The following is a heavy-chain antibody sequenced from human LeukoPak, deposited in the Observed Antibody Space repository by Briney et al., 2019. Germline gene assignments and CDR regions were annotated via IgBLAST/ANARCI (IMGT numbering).Heavy chain of an antibody. V-gene: IGHV3-7*01. CDR1: GFTFSSYW. J-gene: IGHJ4*02. Sequence: GRSLRLSCAASGFTFSSYWMSWVRQVPGKGLEWVAKIKQAGGEKYYVDSVKGRFTISRDDAENSLYLQMNSLRAEDTALYYCARRALSSGYYPQFDYWGQGALVTVSS. CDR3: ARRALSSGYYPQFDY. D-gene: IGHD3-22*01. CDR2: IKQAGGEK.